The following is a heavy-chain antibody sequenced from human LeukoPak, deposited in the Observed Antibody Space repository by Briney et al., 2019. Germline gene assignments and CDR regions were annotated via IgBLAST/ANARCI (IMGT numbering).Heavy chain of an antibody. Sequence: PGTSLRLSCAASGFTFSNYGMHWVRQAPGKGLEWVAAIWSDGRNKYYGESVKGRFTVSRDNSKKTIYVQMDSLRVVDTAIYYCAKGGGGWFSGSFYYYYMDVWGRGTTVTVSS. CDR2: IWSDGRNK. CDR3: AKGGGGWFSGSFYYYYMDV. V-gene: IGHV3-33*06. CDR1: GFTFSNYG. J-gene: IGHJ6*03. D-gene: IGHD6-19*01.